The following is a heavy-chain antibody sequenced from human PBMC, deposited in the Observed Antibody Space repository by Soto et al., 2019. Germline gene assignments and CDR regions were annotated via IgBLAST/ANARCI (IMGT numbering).Heavy chain of an antibody. CDR3: ARRTVVAAPFYYYYGMDV. CDR2: IYYSGST. CDR1: GGSISSSSYY. Sequence: SETLSLTCTVSGGSISSSSYYWGWIRQPPGKGLEWIGSIYYSGSTYYNPSLKSRVTISVDTSKNQFSLKLSSVTAADTAVYYCARRTVVAAPFYYYYGMDVWGQGNTVTVSS. D-gene: IGHD2-21*01. V-gene: IGHV4-39*01. J-gene: IGHJ6*02.